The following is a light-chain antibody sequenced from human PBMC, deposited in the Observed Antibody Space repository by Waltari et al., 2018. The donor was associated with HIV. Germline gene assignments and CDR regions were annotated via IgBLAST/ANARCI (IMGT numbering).Light chain of an antibody. CDR1: SSNIVTNY. CDR3: AAWDDSLSAWL. CDR2: HTK. V-gene: IGLV1-47*01. Sequence: QSVLPQPPSSSGTPGQRVTISCSGSSSNIVTNYVSWYKQFPGTAPELVVYHTKRRPVGGPDRFAGSKSGTSAALAISGLRSEDEADYYCAAWDDSLSAWLFGGGTRLNVL. J-gene: IGLJ2*01.